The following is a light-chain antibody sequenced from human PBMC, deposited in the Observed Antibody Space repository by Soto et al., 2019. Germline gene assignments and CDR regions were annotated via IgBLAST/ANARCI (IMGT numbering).Light chain of an antibody. Sequence: QSALTQPASVSGSPGQSITISCTGTSSDVGGYNYVSWYQQHPGKAPKVMIYEVTNRPSGVSNRFSGSKSGNTASLTISGLQAEDEADYYCCSYAGSSTPWVFGGGTQLTVL. CDR2: EVT. J-gene: IGLJ3*02. CDR1: SSDVGGYNY. CDR3: CSYAGSSTPWV. V-gene: IGLV2-14*01.